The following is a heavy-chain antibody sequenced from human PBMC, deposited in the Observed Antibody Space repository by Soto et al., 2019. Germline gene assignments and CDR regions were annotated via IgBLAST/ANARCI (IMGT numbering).Heavy chain of an antibody. J-gene: IGHJ6*02. CDR1: GGSISSSNW. V-gene: IGHV4-4*02. Sequence: QVQLQESGPGLVKPSGTLSLTCAVSGGSISSSNWWSWVRRPPGKGLEWIGEIYHSGSTNYNPSLKSRVTISVDKSKNQFSLKLSSVPAADTAVYYCARASGYSSSWRRGMDVWGQGTTVTVSS. D-gene: IGHD6-13*01. CDR3: ARASGYSSSWRRGMDV. CDR2: IYHSGST.